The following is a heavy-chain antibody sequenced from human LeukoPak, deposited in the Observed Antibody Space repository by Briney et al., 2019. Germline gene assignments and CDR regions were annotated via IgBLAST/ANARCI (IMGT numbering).Heavy chain of an antibody. D-gene: IGHD6-13*01. CDR1: GFTFSSYA. CDR3: AKTTPGIAAAGTRYYFDY. Sequence: GGSLRLSCAASGFTFSSYAMSWVRQAPGKGLEWVSAISGSGGSTYYADSVKGRFTISRDNSKNTLYLQMNSLRAEDTAVYYCAKTTPGIAAAGTRYYFDYWGQGTLSPSPQ. V-gene: IGHV3-23*01. J-gene: IGHJ4*02. CDR2: ISGSGGST.